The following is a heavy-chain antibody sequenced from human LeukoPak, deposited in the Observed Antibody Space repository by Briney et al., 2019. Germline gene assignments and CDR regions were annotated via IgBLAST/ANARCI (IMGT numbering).Heavy chain of an antibody. Sequence: PGGSLRLSCAASGFTFSDYYMSWIRQAPGKGLEWVSYISSSGSTIYYADSVKGRFTISRDNAKNSLYLQMNSLRAEDTAVYYCARVERCSSTSCYTGRGIYYYYYMDVWGKGTTVTVSS. CDR2: ISSSGSTI. D-gene: IGHD2-2*02. V-gene: IGHV3-11*01. CDR3: ARVERCSSTSCYTGRGIYYYYYMDV. CDR1: GFTFSDYY. J-gene: IGHJ6*03.